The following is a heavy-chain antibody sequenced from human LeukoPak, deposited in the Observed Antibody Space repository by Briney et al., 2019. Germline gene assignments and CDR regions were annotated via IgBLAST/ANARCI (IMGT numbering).Heavy chain of an antibody. Sequence: GGTLRLSCVASGFTFSSHGMNWVRQAPGKGLEWVSGIIPSGHTTYYADSVRGRFTISRDNSRNTVYLQVNSLRAEDTAAYYCAKDDRWLQFCCWGQGTLVTVSA. CDR3: AKDDRWLQFCC. V-gene: IGHV3-23*01. J-gene: IGHJ4*02. CDR2: IIPSGHTT. CDR1: GFTFSSHG. D-gene: IGHD5-24*01.